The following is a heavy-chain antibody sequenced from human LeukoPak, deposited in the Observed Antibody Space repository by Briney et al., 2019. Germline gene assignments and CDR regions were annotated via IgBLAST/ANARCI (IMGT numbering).Heavy chain of an antibody. V-gene: IGHV4-39*01. CDR1: GGSISSSSYY. CDR3: ARQLPNGSGSYIGGYNWFDP. Sequence: SETLSLTCTVSGGSISSSSYYWGWIRQPPGKGLEWIGSIYYSGSTYYNPSLKSRVTISVDTSKNQFSLKLSSVTAADTAVYYCARQLPNGSGSYIGGYNWFDPWGQGTLVAVSS. CDR2: IYYSGST. J-gene: IGHJ5*02. D-gene: IGHD3-10*01.